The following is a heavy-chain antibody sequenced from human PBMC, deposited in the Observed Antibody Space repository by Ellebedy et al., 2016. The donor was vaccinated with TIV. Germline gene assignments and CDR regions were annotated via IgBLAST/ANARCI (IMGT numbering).Heavy chain of an antibody. CDR1: GFTFTDFS. J-gene: IGHJ4*02. CDR3: AKDRRASVTIATAFDY. V-gene: IGHV3-23*01. Sequence: PGGSLRLSCSASGFTFTDFSMNWVRQAPGKGLEWVSAISGSGDNTYYADSVKGRFTISRDNSKNTLYLQMNSLRAEDTAVYYCAKDRRASVTIATAFDYWGQGTLVTVSS. D-gene: IGHD4-17*01. CDR2: ISGSGDNT.